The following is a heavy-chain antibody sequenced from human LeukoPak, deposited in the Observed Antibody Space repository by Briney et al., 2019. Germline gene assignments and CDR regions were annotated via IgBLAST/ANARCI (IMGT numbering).Heavy chain of an antibody. CDR1: GGSFSSYY. V-gene: IGHV4-59*01. CDR2: VYYGGST. D-gene: IGHD6-6*01. CDR3: ARGGSRQSSSSDFDY. J-gene: IGHJ4*02. Sequence: SETLSLTCTVSGGSFSSYYWSWIRQPPGKGLEWIGYVYYGGSTNYNPSLKSRVTISVDTSKKQFSLKLSSVTAADTAVYYCARGGSRQSSSSDFDYWGQGTLVTVSS.